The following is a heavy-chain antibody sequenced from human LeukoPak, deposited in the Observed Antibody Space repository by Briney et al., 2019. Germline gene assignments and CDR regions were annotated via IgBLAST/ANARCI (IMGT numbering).Heavy chain of an antibody. Sequence: ASVKVSCKASGYTFTSYGISWVRQAPGQGLEWMGWISAYNGNTNYALKLQGRVTMTTDTSTSTAYMELRSLRSDDTAVYYCARDVSPYSGSYSFDYWGQGTLVTVSS. D-gene: IGHD1-26*01. J-gene: IGHJ4*02. CDR1: GYTFTSYG. CDR2: ISAYNGNT. CDR3: ARDVSPYSGSYSFDY. V-gene: IGHV1-18*01.